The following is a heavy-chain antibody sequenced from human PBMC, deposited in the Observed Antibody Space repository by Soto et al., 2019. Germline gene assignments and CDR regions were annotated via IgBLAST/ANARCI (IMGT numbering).Heavy chain of an antibody. V-gene: IGHV5-10-1*01. CDR2: IDPSDSDT. Sequence: PGESLKIPCNGSGYSFTSYWSTWVRQMPGKGLEWMGRIDPSDSDTNYNPSFQGHVTFSVDKSISTAYLHCSSLKASDTAIFYCARHSYDSSGYYYGDFWGQGTLVTVSS. CDR1: GYSFTSYW. D-gene: IGHD3-22*01. CDR3: ARHSYDSSGYYYGDF. J-gene: IGHJ4*02.